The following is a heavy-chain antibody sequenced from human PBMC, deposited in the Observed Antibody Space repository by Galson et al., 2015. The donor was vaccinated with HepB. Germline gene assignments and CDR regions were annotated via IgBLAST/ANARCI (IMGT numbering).Heavy chain of an antibody. Sequence: SVKVSCKASGYTFASYAMHWVRQAPGQGLEWMGRIIPILGLANYAQKFQGRVTITADKSTSTAYMELSSLRSEDTAVYYCARRYYDSSGYSPWGDYWGQGTLVTVSS. CDR1: GYTFASYA. D-gene: IGHD3-22*01. J-gene: IGHJ4*02. CDR2: IIPILGLA. V-gene: IGHV1-69*04. CDR3: ARRYYDSSGYSPWGDY.